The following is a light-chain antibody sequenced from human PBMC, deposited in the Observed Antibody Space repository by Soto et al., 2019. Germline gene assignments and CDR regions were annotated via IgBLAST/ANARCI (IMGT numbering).Light chain of an antibody. V-gene: IGKV3-20*01. J-gene: IGKJ5*01. CDR2: GAS. CDR3: QQYSSSPPIT. CDR1: QSVSSSY. Sequence: EIVLTQSPGTLSLSPGERATLSCRASQSVSSSYLAWYQQKPGQAPRLLIYGASSRATGIPDRFSGSGSGTDFTLTIRRLEPEDFAVYYCQQYSSSPPITFGQGTRLEIK.